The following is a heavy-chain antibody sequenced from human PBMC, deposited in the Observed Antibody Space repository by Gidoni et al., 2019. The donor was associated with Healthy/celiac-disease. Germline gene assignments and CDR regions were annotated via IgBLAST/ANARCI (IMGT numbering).Heavy chain of an antibody. CDR3: ARLPRTRAYGSGKYYYYDGMDV. J-gene: IGHJ6*02. CDR1: GCSISSSSYY. D-gene: IGHD3-10*01. V-gene: IGHV4-39*01. CDR2: IYYSGST. Sequence: QLQLQESGPGLVKPSETLSLTCTVSGCSISSSSYYWGWILQPPGKGLEWIGSIYYSGSTSYIPSLKSRVTISVDTSKNQFSLKRSSVTAADTAVYYCARLPRTRAYGSGKYYYYDGMDVWGQGTTVTVSS.